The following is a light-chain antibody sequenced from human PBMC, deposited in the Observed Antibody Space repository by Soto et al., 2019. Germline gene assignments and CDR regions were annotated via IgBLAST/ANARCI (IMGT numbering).Light chain of an antibody. Sequence: QSARTQPASVSGSPGQSITVSCAGTSSDVGGYNLVSWYQQHPGKAPKLIIYEGTERPSGISPRFSGSKSGNTASLTISGLQAEDEADYYCSSYTSSSIYVFGSGTKVTVL. J-gene: IGLJ1*01. CDR2: EGT. CDR1: SSDVGGYNL. V-gene: IGLV2-23*01. CDR3: SSYTSSSIYV.